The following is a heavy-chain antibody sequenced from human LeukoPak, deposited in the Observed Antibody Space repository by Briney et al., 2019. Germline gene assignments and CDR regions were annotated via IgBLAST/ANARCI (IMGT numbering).Heavy chain of an antibody. CDR2: IYYTGNT. V-gene: IGHV4-39*01. CDR3: ASRIYDNVCGNYRGWFDP. CDR1: GGSITSTSYY. D-gene: IGHD3-16*02. Sequence: PSETLSLICSVSGGSITSTSYYWAWIRQPPGKGLEWIGQIYYTGNTYYNSSLRSRVTISVDTSGNQFSLSLSSVTAADTAVYYCASRIYDNVCGNYRGWFDPWGQGTLVTVSS. J-gene: IGHJ5*02.